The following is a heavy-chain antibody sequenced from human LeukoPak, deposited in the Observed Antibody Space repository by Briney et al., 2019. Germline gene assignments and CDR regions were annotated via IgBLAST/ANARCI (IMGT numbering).Heavy chain of an antibody. Sequence: ASVKVSCKASGYTFTNYGISWVRQAPGQGLEWMGWISAYNGNTNYAQKLQGRVTMTTDTSTSTAYMELRSLRSDDTAVYHCARDRVMVGASFNYYYYGMDVWGQGTTVTVSS. CDR1: GYTFTNYG. D-gene: IGHD1-26*01. CDR3: ARDRVMVGASFNYYYYGMDV. J-gene: IGHJ6*02. V-gene: IGHV1-18*01. CDR2: ISAYNGNT.